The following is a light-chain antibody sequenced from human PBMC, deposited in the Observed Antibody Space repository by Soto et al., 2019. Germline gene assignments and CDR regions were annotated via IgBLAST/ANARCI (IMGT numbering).Light chain of an antibody. CDR3: NSYTSSSTQV. CDR1: SSDVGGHNH. V-gene: IGLV2-14*01. Sequence: QSALTQPASVSGSPGQSITISCTGSSSDVGGHNHVSWYQQHPGKAPKLIIYEVGNRPSGVSNRFSGSKSGNTASLTISGFQAEDEADYYCNSYTSSSTQVFGTGTQLTVL. J-gene: IGLJ1*01. CDR2: EVG.